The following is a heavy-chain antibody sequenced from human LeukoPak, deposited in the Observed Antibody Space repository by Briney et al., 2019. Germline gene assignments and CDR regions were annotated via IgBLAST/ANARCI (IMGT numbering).Heavy chain of an antibody. V-gene: IGHV3-72*01. J-gene: IGHJ4*02. D-gene: IGHD1-26*01. Sequence: PGGSLRLSCAASGFTFSDHYMDWVRQGPGKGLEWVGRTRNKVNRYTTEYAASVKGRFTISRDDSKNSLYLQMNSLKTEDTAVYYCARLVGATTVDFWGQGTLVTVSS. CDR2: TRNKVNRYTT. CDR3: ARLVGATTVDF. CDR1: GFTFSDHY.